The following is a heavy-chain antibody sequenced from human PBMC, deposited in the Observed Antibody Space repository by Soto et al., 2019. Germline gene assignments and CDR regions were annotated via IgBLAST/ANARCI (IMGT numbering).Heavy chain of an antibody. Sequence: GGSLRLSCAASGFTFDDYTMHWVRQAPGKGLEWVSLISWDGGSTYYADSVKGRFTISRDNSKNSLYLQMNSLRTEDTALYYCAKDISSGTTPRGMDVWGQGTTVTVSS. CDR1: GFTFDDYT. CDR2: ISWDGGST. CDR3: AKDISSGTTPRGMDV. V-gene: IGHV3-43*01. J-gene: IGHJ6*02. D-gene: IGHD1-7*01.